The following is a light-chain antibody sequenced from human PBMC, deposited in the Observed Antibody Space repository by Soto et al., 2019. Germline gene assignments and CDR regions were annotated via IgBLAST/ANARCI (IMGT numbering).Light chain of an antibody. CDR2: DAS. CDR1: QRVSRN. J-gene: IGKJ1*01. V-gene: IGKV3-15*01. CDR3: QQYSNNLPCT. Sequence: IVMTQSPTPLSVSPRERATLSSTATQRVSRNLAWYQQKPGQAPRRLIYDASTRATGIPDRFSGSGSETEFTLTISSLQSEDYVIYYCQQYSNNLPCTFGQGTKVAIK.